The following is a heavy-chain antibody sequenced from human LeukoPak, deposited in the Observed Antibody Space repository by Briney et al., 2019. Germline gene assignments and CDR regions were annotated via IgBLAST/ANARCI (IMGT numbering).Heavy chain of an antibody. D-gene: IGHD1-1*01. CDR3: AREWNGNYFDY. J-gene: IGHJ4*02. CDR2: IYHSGST. Sequence: SETPSLTCTVSGASISSSGYYWGWIRQPPGKGLEWIGSIYHSGSTYYNPSLKSRVTISVDTSKNQFSLKLSSVTAADTAVYYCAREWNGNYFDYWGQGTLVTVSS. V-gene: IGHV4-39*07. CDR1: GASISSSGYY.